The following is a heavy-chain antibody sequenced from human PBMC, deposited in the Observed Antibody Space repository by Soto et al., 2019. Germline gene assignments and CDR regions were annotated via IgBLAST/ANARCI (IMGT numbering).Heavy chain of an antibody. V-gene: IGHV3-23*01. D-gene: IGHD5-12*01. Sequence: EEQLLESGGGLVQPGGSLRLSCAASGLTLSRYILNWVRQAPGKGLEWVGGLSDGGARDYADSVRGRFTIFRDNFKQTLYLLMSSLSAYDTAVYYCPRYMRADVLGQGTTVTVSS. CDR3: PRYMRADV. CDR2: LSDGGAR. CDR1: GLTLSRYI. J-gene: IGHJ6*02.